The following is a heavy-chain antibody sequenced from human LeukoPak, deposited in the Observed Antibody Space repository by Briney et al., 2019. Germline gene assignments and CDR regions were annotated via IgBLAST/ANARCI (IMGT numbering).Heavy chain of an antibody. Sequence: SETLSLTCAVYGGSFSGYYWSWIRQPPGKGLEWIGEINHSGSTNYNPSLESRVTISVGTSKNQFFLKLSSVTAADTAVYYCARGDYYDSSGYQSPSFDFWGQGTLVTVSS. V-gene: IGHV4-34*01. J-gene: IGHJ4*02. CDR2: INHSGST. D-gene: IGHD3-22*01. CDR1: GGSFSGYY. CDR3: ARGDYYDSSGYQSPSFDF.